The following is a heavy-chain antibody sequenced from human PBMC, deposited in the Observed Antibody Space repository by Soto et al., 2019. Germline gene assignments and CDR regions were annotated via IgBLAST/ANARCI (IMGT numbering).Heavy chain of an antibody. Sequence: SETLSLTCTVSGGSISSGDYYWSWIRQPPGKGLEWIGYIYYSGSTYYNPSLKSRVTISVDTSKNQFSLKLSSVTAADTAVYYCARDRLTGTKAFDIWGQGTMVTVSS. D-gene: IGHD1-7*01. CDR2: IYYSGST. J-gene: IGHJ3*02. CDR3: ARDRLTGTKAFDI. V-gene: IGHV4-30-4*01. CDR1: GGSISSGDYY.